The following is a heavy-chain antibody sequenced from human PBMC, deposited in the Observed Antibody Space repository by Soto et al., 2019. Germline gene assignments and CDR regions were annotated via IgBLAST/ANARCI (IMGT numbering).Heavy chain of an antibody. Sequence: PGGSLRLSCAASGFTFSSYTMSWVRQAPGKGLECLSYISSSGSPIYYAVSVRGRFTISRDNAKNSLYLQMNSLRDEDTAVYYCARVSCCGLDHYYYVDVWGKGITVTVSS. CDR2: ISSSGSPI. D-gene: IGHD1-1*01. CDR3: ARVSCCGLDHYYYVDV. V-gene: IGHV3-48*02. J-gene: IGHJ6*03. CDR1: GFTFSSYT.